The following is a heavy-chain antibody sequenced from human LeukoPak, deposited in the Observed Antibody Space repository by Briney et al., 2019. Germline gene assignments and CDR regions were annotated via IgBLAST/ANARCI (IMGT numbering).Heavy chain of an antibody. CDR2: FDPEDGET. D-gene: IGHD1-26*01. J-gene: IGHJ4*02. CDR1: GYTLTELS. V-gene: IGHV1-24*01. CDR3: ARENGGSSDRAYFDY. Sequence: ASVKVSCKVSGYTLTELSMHWVRQAPGKGLEWMGGFDPEDGETIYAQMFQGRVTMTEDTSTDTAYMELSSLRSEDTAVYYCARENGGSSDRAYFDYWGQGTLVTVSS.